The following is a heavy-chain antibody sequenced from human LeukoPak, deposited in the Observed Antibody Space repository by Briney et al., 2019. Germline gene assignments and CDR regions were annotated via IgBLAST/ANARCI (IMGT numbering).Heavy chain of an antibody. J-gene: IGHJ6*02. V-gene: IGHV3-23*01. Sequence: GSLRLSCAASGFTFSSYAMSWVRQAPGKGLEWVSAISGSGGSTYYADSVKGRFTISRDNSKNTLYLQMNSLRAEDTAVYYCAKRMVRGVMYGMDVWGQGTTVTVSS. CDR2: ISGSGGST. CDR1: GFTFSSYA. D-gene: IGHD3-10*01. CDR3: AKRMVRGVMYGMDV.